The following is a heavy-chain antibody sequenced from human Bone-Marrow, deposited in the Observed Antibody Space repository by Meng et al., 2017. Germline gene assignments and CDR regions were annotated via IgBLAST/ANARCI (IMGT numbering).Heavy chain of an antibody. CDR3: ARDRVIVGATNLEYFQH. D-gene: IGHD1-26*01. J-gene: IGHJ1*01. CDR1: GYTFTSYY. Sequence: ASVKVSCKASGYTFTSYYMHWVRQAPGQGLEWMGIINPSGGSTSYAQKFQGRVTMTRDTSTSTVYMELSSLRSEDTAVYYCARDRVIVGATNLEYFQHWGQGTRVTVSS. CDR2: INPSGGST. V-gene: IGHV1-46*01.